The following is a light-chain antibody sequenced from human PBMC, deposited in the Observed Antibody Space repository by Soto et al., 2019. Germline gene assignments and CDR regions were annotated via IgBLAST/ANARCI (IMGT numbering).Light chain of an antibody. J-gene: IGKJ2*01. CDR3: QQYHYWPYT. Sequence: VSTQSPATLSVSPGERVTLSCRASQSVSSLLAWYQQKPSQAPRLLIYSTSTRATGIPARFSGSGSGTEFTLTISSLQSEDFAIYYCQQYHYWPYTFGQGTNLEIK. CDR1: QSVSSL. V-gene: IGKV3-15*01. CDR2: STS.